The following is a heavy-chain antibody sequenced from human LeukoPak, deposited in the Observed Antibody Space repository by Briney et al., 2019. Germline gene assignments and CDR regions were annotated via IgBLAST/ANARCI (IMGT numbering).Heavy chain of an antibody. V-gene: IGHV3-48*02. Sequence: PGGSLRRSCVASGFTFRTYSMNWVRQAPGKGLEWVSYISSSSSTIVYAESVKGRFIISRDNAKSSLYLQMNSLRDEDTAVYYCAGIHGFDIWGQGTMVTVSS. CDR2: ISSSSSTI. CDR3: AGIHGFDI. CDR1: GFTFRTYS. J-gene: IGHJ3*02.